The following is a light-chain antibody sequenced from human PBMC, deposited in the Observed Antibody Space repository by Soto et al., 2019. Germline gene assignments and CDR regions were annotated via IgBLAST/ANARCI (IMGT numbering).Light chain of an antibody. J-gene: IGKJ4*01. CDR2: DAS. V-gene: IGKV1-33*01. CDR3: QQYDNRPLT. Sequence: DIQMTQSPSSLYASVGDRDTITCQASQDISNYLNWYQQKPGKAPKLLIYDASNLETGVPSRFSGSGSGTDFTFTISSLQPEDIATYYCQQYDNRPLTFGGGTKVDI. CDR1: QDISNY.